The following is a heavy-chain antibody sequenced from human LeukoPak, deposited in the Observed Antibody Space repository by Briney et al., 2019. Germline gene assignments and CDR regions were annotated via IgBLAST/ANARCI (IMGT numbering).Heavy chain of an antibody. V-gene: IGHV3-48*01. CDR2: ISSSSSTI. J-gene: IGHJ4*02. Sequence: GGSLRLSCAACGFTFRSYSMNWVRQAPGKGLEGFSYISSSSSTIYYADSVKGRFTISRDNAKNSLYLQMNSLRAEDTAVYYCAREKYSGCASLGYWGQGTLVTVSS. CDR3: AREKYSGCASLGY. D-gene: IGHD5-12*01. CDR1: GFTFRSYS.